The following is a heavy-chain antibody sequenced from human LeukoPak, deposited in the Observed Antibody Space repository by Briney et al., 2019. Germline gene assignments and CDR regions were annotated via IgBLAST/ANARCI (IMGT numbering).Heavy chain of an antibody. CDR3: AKDRFATVTGYGMDV. D-gene: IGHD4-17*01. Sequence: GGSLRLSCAASGFTFSSYAMSWVRQAPGKGLGWVSAISGSGGSTYYADSVKGRFTISRDNSKNTLYLQMNSLRAEDTAVYYCAKDRFATVTGYGMDVWGQGTTVTVSS. V-gene: IGHV3-23*01. CDR2: ISGSGGST. CDR1: GFTFSSYA. J-gene: IGHJ6*02.